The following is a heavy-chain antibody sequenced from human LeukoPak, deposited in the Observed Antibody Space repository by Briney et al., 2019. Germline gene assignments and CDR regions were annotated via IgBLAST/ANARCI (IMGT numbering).Heavy chain of an antibody. Sequence: SETLSLTCAVYGGSFSGYYWSWIRQPPGKGLEWIGEINHSGSANYNPSLKSRVTISVDTSKNQFSLKLSSVTAADTAVYYCARHSRRSYGGINWFDPWGQGTLVTVSS. V-gene: IGHV4-34*01. CDR3: ARHSRRSYGGINWFDP. J-gene: IGHJ5*02. CDR1: GGSFSGYY. D-gene: IGHD1-26*01. CDR2: INHSGSA.